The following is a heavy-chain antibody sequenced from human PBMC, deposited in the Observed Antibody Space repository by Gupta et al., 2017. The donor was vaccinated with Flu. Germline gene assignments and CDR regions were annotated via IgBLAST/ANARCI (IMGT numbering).Heavy chain of an antibody. V-gene: IGHV2-70*01. J-gene: IGHJ4*02. CDR1: GFSLSTTGMC. D-gene: IGHD3-22*01. Sequence: QVTLRESGPALVKPTQTLTLTCTFSGFSLSTTGMCLGWIRQPPGKALEWLALIDWDGDKFYSTSLKTRLTISKGTSENQVVLTMTNMDPVDTATYYCARINEEGDDRSGYYGFDYWGQVTLVTVS. CDR2: IDWDGDK. CDR3: ARINEEGDDRSGYYGFDY.